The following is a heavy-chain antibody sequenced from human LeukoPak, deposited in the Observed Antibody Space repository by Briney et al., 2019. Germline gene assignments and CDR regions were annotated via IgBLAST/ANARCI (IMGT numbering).Heavy chain of an antibody. CDR1: GFTFSSYW. D-gene: IGHD1-26*01. Sequence: GGSLRLSCAASGFTFSSYWMSWVRQAPGKGLEWVANIKQDGSENYYVDSVKGRFTIARDNAKNSLYLQMNSLRAEDTAVYYCALVYSGNDHNWFDPWGQGTLVTVSS. CDR2: IKQDGSEN. CDR3: ALVYSGNDHNWFDP. J-gene: IGHJ5*02. V-gene: IGHV3-7*03.